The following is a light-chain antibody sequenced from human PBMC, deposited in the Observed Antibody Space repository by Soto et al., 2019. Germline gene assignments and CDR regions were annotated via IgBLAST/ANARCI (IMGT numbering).Light chain of an antibody. Sequence: DIQMTQSPSSLSASVGDRVTITCRASQSISNYLNWYQQKPGKAPNLLIFGASILQSGVPSRFSGSGSGTHFILTISSLQPEDFATYYCQQSYNSPITFGQGTRLEIK. CDR3: QQSYNSPIT. V-gene: IGKV1-39*01. CDR1: QSISNY. J-gene: IGKJ5*01. CDR2: GAS.